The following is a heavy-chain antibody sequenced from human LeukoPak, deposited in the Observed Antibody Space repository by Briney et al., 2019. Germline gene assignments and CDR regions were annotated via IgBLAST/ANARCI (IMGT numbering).Heavy chain of an antibody. V-gene: IGHV3-74*01. J-gene: IGHJ4*02. CDR3: ARRRIAATDY. CDR1: GFTFSSYW. CDR2: INSDGSST. Sequence: TGGSLRLSCAASGFTFSSYWMHWVRHAPGKGLVRVSRINSDGSSTSYADSVKGRFTISRDNAKNTLYLQMNSLRAEDTAVYYCARRRIAATDYWGQGTLVTVSS. D-gene: IGHD6-13*01.